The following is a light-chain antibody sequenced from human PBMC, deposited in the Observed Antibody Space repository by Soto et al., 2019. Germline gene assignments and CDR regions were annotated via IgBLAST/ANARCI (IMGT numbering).Light chain of an antibody. J-gene: IGLJ3*02. CDR1: SSDVGRYNL. CDR3: CSYAGGTTWV. CDR2: EGS. V-gene: IGLV2-23*01. Sequence: QSVLTQPASVSGSPGQSITISCTGTSSDVGRYNLVSWYQQHPGKAPKLMIYEGSKRPSGVSNRFSGSKSGNTAPLTISGLQAEDEADYYCCSYAGGTTWVFGGGTKVTVL.